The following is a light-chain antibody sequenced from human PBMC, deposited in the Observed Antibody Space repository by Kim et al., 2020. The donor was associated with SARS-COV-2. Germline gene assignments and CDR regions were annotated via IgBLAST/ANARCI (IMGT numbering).Light chain of an antibody. Sequence: SYELTQPPSVSVAPGKTARITCGGNNIGSKSVHWYQQKPGQAPVLVIYYDSDWPSGIPERFSGSNSGNTATLTISRVEAGDEADYYGQVWDSSSDHVVFG. CDR3: QVWDSSSDHVV. V-gene: IGLV3-21*04. CDR2: YDS. J-gene: IGLJ2*01. CDR1: NIGSKS.